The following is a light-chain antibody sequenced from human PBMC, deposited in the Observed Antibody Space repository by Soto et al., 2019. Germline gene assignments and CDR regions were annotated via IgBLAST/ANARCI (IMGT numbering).Light chain of an antibody. J-gene: IGLJ1*01. V-gene: IGLV1-47*01. CDR1: SSNIGSNY. Sequence: QSVLTQPPSVSGTPGQRVTISCSGSSSNIGSNYVYWYQQLPGTAPKLLIYRNNQRPSGVPDRFSGSKSGTSASLAISGLRSDDEADYYCAAATVFGTGTKLTVL. CDR2: RNN. CDR3: AAATV.